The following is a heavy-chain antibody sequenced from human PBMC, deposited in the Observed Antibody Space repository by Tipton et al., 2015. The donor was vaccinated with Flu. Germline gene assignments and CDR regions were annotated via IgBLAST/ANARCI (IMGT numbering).Heavy chain of an antibody. D-gene: IGHD5-18*01. CDR2: IYTSGST. Sequence: TLSLTCTVSGGSISSGCYYWSWIRQPPGKGLEWIWRIYTSGSTNYNPSLKSRVTISVDTSKNQFSLKLSSVTAADTAVYYCARGYSYGGNYFDYWGQGTLVTVSS. V-gene: IGHV4-61*02. CDR1: GGSISSGCYY. CDR3: ARGYSYGGNYFDY. J-gene: IGHJ4*02.